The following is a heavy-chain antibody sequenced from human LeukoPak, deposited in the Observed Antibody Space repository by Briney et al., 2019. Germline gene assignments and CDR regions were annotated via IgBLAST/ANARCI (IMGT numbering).Heavy chain of an antibody. Sequence: SETLSLTCAVYGGSFSGYYWSWIRQPPGKGLEWIGEINHSGSTNYNPSLKSRVTISVDTSKNQFSLKLSSVTAADTAVYYCARAIVVVVAATGWFDPWGQETLVTVSS. CDR2: INHSGST. CDR1: GGSFSGYY. J-gene: IGHJ5*02. D-gene: IGHD2-15*01. V-gene: IGHV4-34*01. CDR3: ARAIVVVVAATGWFDP.